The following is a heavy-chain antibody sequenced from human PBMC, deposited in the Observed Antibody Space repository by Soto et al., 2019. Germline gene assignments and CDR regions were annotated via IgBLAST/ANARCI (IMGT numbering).Heavy chain of an antibody. V-gene: IGHV3-9*01. CDR2: MYSSGDV. J-gene: IGHJ6*02. Sequence: VQLVESGGALVQPGGSLRLSCATSGFALRDSAMHWVRQVSGGGLQWVSGMYSSGDVGYAGSVRGRFTMSRDVARNALFLQMGSLTAYDTALYYCVKDNLAGGADVWGQGTTVTVSS. CDR3: VKDNLAGGADV. CDR1: GFALRDSA. D-gene: IGHD3-10*01.